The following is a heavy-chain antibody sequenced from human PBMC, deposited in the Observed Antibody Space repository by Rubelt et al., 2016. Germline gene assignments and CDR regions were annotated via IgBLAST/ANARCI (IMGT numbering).Heavy chain of an antibody. V-gene: IGHV4-59*12. CDR3: ARELQRYDY. CDR1: GGSISSYY. CDR2: INHSGST. D-gene: IGHD4-11*01. Sequence: QVQLQESGPGLVKSSETLSLTCTVSGGSISSYYWSWIRQPPGKGLEWSGEINHSGSTSYNPSLKSRGTISVDTSKNQFSLKLSSVTAADTAVYYCARELQRYDYWGQGTLVTVSS. J-gene: IGHJ4*02.